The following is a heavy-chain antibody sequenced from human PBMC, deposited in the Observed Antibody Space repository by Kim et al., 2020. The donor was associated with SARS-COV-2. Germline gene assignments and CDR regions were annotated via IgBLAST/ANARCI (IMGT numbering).Heavy chain of an antibody. CDR1: GFTFSSYS. D-gene: IGHD3-10*01. Sequence: GGSLRLSCAASGFTFSSYSMNWVRQAPGKGLEWVSYISSSSSTIYYADSVKGRFTISRDNAKNSLYLQMNSLRDEDTAVYYCARALLWFGDPYYFDYWGQGTLVTVSS. V-gene: IGHV3-48*02. J-gene: IGHJ4*02. CDR3: ARALLWFGDPYYFDY. CDR2: ISSSSSTI.